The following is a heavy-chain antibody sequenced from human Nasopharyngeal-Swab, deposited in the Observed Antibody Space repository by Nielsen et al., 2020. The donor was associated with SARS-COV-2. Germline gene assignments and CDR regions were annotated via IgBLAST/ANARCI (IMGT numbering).Heavy chain of an antibody. D-gene: IGHD2-2*01. J-gene: IGHJ4*02. CDR1: GFTFSSYW. Sequence: GGSLRLSCAASGFTFSSYWMHWVRQAPGKGLMWVSRINSDGSSTTYADSVKGRFTISRDNAKNTLYLQMNSLRAEDTAVYYCAKSAGIVVPAAMLGTIDYWGQGTLVTVSS. CDR2: INSDGSST. CDR3: AKSAGIVVPAAMLGTIDY. V-gene: IGHV3-74*01.